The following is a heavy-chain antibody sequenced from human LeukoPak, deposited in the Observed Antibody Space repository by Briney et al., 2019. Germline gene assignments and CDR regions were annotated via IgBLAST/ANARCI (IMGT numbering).Heavy chain of an antibody. V-gene: IGHV1-18*04. CDR3: ARPHHGSGTYRYAMDV. CDR2: ISPDNGNT. CDR1: GYTFTGYY. Sequence: ASVKVSCKASGYTFTGYYMHWVRQAPGQGLEWMGWISPDNGNTNYARKLQGRVTMTTDTSTSTAYMELRSLRSDDAAVYYCARPHHGSGTYRYAMDVWGQGTTVTVSS. D-gene: IGHD3-10*01. J-gene: IGHJ6*02.